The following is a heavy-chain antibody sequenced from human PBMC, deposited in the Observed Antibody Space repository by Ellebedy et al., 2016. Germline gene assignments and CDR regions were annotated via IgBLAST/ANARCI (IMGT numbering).Heavy chain of an antibody. V-gene: IGHV5-51*01. CDR3: ARRGYSGEGVYYYYYMDV. J-gene: IGHJ6*03. CDR2: IYPGDSDT. Sequence: GGSLRLSXKGSGYSFTNYWIGWVRQMPGKGLEWMGIIYPGDSDTRYSPSFQGQVTISADKSISTAYLQWSSLKASDTAMYYCARRGYSGEGVYYYYYMDVWGKGTTVTVSS. D-gene: IGHD5-18*01. CDR1: GYSFTNYW.